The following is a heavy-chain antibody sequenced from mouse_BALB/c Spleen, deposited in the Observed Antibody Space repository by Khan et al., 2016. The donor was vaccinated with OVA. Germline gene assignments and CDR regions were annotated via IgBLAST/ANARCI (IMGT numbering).Heavy chain of an antibody. Sequence: VQLQQSGAELVRPGASVKLSCKASGYTFTNYWINWVKQRPGQGLEWIGNVYPSDSYTNYNQKFKDKATLTVEKSSSTAYMQLSSPTSDDSAVYYCTREGVVGSSFAYWGQGTLVTVSA. J-gene: IGHJ3*01. CDR2: VYPSDSYT. CDR3: TREGVVGSSFAY. CDR1: GYTFTNYW. V-gene: IGHV1-69*02.